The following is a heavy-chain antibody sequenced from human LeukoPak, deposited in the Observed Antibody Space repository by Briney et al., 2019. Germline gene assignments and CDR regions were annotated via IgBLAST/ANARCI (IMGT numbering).Heavy chain of an antibody. J-gene: IGHJ4*02. D-gene: IGHD3-10*01. V-gene: IGHV3-23*01. CDR1: GFTFSSSA. CDR2: ISGSGSGGST. CDR3: ARAVMGVSYY. Sequence: GGSLRLSCAASGFTFSSSAMSWVRQAPGKGLEGVSSISGSGSGGSTYYADSVKGRFTISRDNSKNTLYLQMNSLRAEDTAVYYCARAVMGVSYYWGQGTLVTVSS.